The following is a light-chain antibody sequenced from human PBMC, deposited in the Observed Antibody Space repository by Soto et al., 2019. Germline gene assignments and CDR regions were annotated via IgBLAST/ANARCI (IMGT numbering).Light chain of an antibody. J-gene: IGKJ1*01. CDR1: QSLLYSSNNKNY. Sequence: DIVMTQSPDSLAVSLGERATINCKSSQSLLYSSNNKNYLAWYQQKPGQPPKLLIYWASARESGFPDRFSGSGSGTDFTLTISSLQAEDVAVYYCQQYYSTPPTFGQGTKVEIK. CDR2: WAS. CDR3: QQYYSTPPT. V-gene: IGKV4-1*01.